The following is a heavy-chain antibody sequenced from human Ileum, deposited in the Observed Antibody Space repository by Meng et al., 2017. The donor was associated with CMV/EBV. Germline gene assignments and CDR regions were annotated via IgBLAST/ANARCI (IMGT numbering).Heavy chain of an antibody. CDR2: INSDGRYT. J-gene: IGHJ3*02. D-gene: IGHD6-13*01. CDR1: GFSFSSYW. V-gene: IGHV3-74*01. CDR3: AREGIAAQEYAFDI. Sequence: GESLKISCAASGFSFSSYWIHWVRQAPGKGLLWVSRINSDGRYTNYADSVRGRFTISRDNAKNTLYLQMNSLRAEDTAVYYCAREGIAAQEYAFDIWGRGTMVTVSS.